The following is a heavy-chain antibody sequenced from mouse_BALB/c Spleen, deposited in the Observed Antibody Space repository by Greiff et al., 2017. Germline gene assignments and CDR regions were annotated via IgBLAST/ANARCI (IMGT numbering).Heavy chain of an antibody. CDR3: ARDRGNYSLYAMDY. V-gene: IGHV5-9-4*01. Sequence: EVKVEESGGGLVKPGGSLKLSCAASGFTFSSYAMSWVRQSPEKRLEWVAEISSGGSYTYYPDTVTGRFTISRDNAKNTLYLEMSSLRSEDTAMYYCARDRGNYSLYAMDYWGQGTSVTVAS. D-gene: IGHD2-1*01. CDR1: GFTFSSYA. J-gene: IGHJ4*01. CDR2: ISSGGSYT.